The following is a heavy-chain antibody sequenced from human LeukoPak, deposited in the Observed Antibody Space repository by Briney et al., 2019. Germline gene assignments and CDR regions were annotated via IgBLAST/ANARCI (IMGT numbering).Heavy chain of an antibody. CDR3: ARGAKMNP. CDR2: INHSGST. J-gene: IGHJ5*02. V-gene: IGHV4-34*01. Sequence: SETLSLTCTVSGGSISSYYWSWIRQPPGKGLEWIGEINHSGSTNYNPSLKSRVTISVDTSKNQFSLKLSSVTAADTAVYYCARGAKMNPWGQGTLVTVSS. CDR1: GGSISSYY.